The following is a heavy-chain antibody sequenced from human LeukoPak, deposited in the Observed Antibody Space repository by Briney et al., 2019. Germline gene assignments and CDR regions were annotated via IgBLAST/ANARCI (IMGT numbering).Heavy chain of an antibody. CDR1: GGSFSGYY. V-gene: IGHV4-34*01. D-gene: IGHD1-26*01. Sequence: SETLSLTCAVYGGSFSGYYWSWIRQPPGKGLEWIGEINHSGSTNYNPSLKSRVTISVDTSKNQFSLKLTSVAAADTAVYYCTREVRSAWASFDPWGQGTLVIVSS. CDR2: INHSGST. CDR3: TREVRSAWASFDP. J-gene: IGHJ5*02.